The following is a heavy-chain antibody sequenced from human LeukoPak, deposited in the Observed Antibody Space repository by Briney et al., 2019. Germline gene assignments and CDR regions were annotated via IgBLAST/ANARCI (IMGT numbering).Heavy chain of an antibody. CDR3: ARGSDSSSWSKDY. V-gene: IGHV1-69*04. CDR2: IIPILGIA. CDR1: GGTFSIYA. D-gene: IGHD6-13*01. J-gene: IGHJ4*02. Sequence: SVKVSCTASGGTFSIYAISWVRQAPGQGLEWMGRIIPILGIANYAQKFQGRVTITADKSTSTAYMELSSLRSEDTAVYYCARGSDSSSWSKDYWGQGTLVTVSS.